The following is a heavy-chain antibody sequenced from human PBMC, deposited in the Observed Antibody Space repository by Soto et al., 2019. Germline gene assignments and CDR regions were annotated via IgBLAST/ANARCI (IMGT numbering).Heavy chain of an antibody. Sequence: SETLSLTCTVSGGSISNYYWSWIRQPPGKGLQWIGYIFSSGSTNYNPSLKSRVTISVDTSKNQFSLKLSSVTAADTAVYYCARVLDTAMVTLFAFDIWGQGTTVTVSS. CDR1: GGSISNYY. CDR3: ARVLDTAMVTLFAFDI. J-gene: IGHJ3*02. V-gene: IGHV4-59*12. CDR2: IFSSGST. D-gene: IGHD5-18*01.